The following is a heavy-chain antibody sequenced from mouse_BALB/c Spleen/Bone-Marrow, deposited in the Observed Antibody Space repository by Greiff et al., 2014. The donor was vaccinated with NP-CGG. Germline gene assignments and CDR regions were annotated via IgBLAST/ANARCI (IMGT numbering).Heavy chain of an antibody. CDR1: GYTFTSYW. CDR2: INPSTGYT. CDR3: ARRLNWDWFAY. J-gene: IGHJ3*01. V-gene: IGHV1-7*01. Sequence: QVQLQQSGAELAKPGASVKMSCKASGYTFTSYWMRWVKQRPGQGLEWIGYINPSTGYTDYNQKFKDKATLTADKSSSTAYMRLSSLTSEDSAVYYCARRLNWDWFAYWGQGTLVTVSA. D-gene: IGHD4-1*01.